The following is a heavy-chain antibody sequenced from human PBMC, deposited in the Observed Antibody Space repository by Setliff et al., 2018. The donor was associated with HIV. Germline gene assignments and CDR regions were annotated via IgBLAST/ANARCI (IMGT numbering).Heavy chain of an antibody. CDR3: ARLVSGSYERVFDY. V-gene: IGHV3-7*01. J-gene: IGHJ4*02. CDR1: GFRFRSYW. D-gene: IGHD1-26*01. CDR2: VKQDGTET. Sequence: RLSSAASGFRFRSYWMSWVRQAPGKGLESVANVKQDGTETLYVDSVKGRFTISRYNANNLVYLQMNSLIVEDTAVYFCARLVSGSYERVFDYWGQGMLVTVSS.